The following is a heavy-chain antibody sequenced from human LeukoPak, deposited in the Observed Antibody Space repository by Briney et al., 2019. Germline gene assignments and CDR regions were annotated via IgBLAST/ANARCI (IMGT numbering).Heavy chain of an antibody. J-gene: IGHJ1*01. CDR1: GGSISSYY. CDR3: ARLKHYYDSSGYRAEYFQH. V-gene: IGHV4-59*01. Sequence: SETLSLTCTVFGGSISSYYWSWIRQPPGKGLEWIGYIYYSGSTNYNPSLKSRVTISVYTSKNQFSLKLSSVTAADTAVYYCARLKHYYDSSGYRAEYFQHWGQGTLVTVSS. CDR2: IYYSGST. D-gene: IGHD3-22*01.